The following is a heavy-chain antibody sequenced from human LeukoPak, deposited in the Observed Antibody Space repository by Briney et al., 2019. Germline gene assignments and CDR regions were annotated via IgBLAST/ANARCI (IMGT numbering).Heavy chain of an antibody. CDR3: AREVADSSGYYPLLGYYYGMDV. D-gene: IGHD3-22*01. V-gene: IGHV1-46*01. Sequence: ASVKVSCKASGYTFTSYYMHWVRPAPGQGLEWMGIINPSGGSTSYAQKFQGRVTMTRDTSTSTVYMELSSLRSEDTAVYCCAREVADSSGYYPLLGYYYGMDVWGQGTTVTVSS. CDR1: GYTFTSYY. J-gene: IGHJ6*02. CDR2: INPSGGST.